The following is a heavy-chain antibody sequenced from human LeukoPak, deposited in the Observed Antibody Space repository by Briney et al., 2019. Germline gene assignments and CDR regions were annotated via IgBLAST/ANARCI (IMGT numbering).Heavy chain of an antibody. D-gene: IGHD2-2*02. CDR2: IYPGDSDT. CDR3: AGRGYCSSTSCYTLAY. Sequence: GESLKISCKGSGCTFTNFWIGWVRQMPGKGLEWMGIIYPGDSDTRYSPSFQGQVTISADKSIRTAYLQWSSLKASDTAMYYCAGRGYCSSTSCYTLAYWGQGTLVTVSS. CDR1: GCTFTNFW. J-gene: IGHJ4*02. V-gene: IGHV5-51*01.